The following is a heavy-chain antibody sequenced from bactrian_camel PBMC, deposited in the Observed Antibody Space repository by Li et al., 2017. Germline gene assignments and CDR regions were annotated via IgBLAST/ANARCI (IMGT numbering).Heavy chain of an antibody. D-gene: IGHD6*01. J-gene: IGHJ4*01. CDR2: MDSLGRT. V-gene: IGHV3S53*01. CDR3: AEGRGSRGEHCYSLNY. CDR1: VTRYC. Sequence: VQLVESGGGSVKPGQSLRLTCTFSVTRYCMGWFRQPPGKDREGVAVMDSLGRTKYADSVNGRFTISKGNAKTILYLEMTDLKPEDTAMYYCAEGRGSRGEHCYSLNYWGQGTQVTVS.